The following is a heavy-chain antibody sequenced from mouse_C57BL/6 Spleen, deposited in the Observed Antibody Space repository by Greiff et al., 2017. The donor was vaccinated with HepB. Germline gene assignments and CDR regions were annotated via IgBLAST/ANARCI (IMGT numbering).Heavy chain of an antibody. Sequence: QVQLQQPGAELVKPGASVKMSCKASGYTFTSYWITWVKQRPGQGLEWIGDIYPGSGSTNYNEKFKSKATLTVDTSSSTAYMQLSILTSEDSAVYYCARGYYYGSTLYYFDYWGQGTTLTVSS. D-gene: IGHD1-1*01. CDR2: IYPGSGST. V-gene: IGHV1-55*01. CDR1: GYTFTSYW. J-gene: IGHJ2*01. CDR3: ARGYYYGSTLYYFDY.